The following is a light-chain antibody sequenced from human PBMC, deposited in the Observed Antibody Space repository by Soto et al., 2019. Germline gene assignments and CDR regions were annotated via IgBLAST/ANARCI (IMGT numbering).Light chain of an antibody. J-gene: IGKJ5*01. CDR1: QSLTSSY. Sequence: EIVLTQSPGTLSLSPGEGATLSCRANQSLTSSYLAWYQQKSGQAPRLLIYGASSRATGLPDRFSGSGSGTDFSLTVSRLEPEDFAVYYCQQRIKWPITFGQVTRL. V-gene: IGKV3D-20*02. CDR2: GAS. CDR3: QQRIKWPIT.